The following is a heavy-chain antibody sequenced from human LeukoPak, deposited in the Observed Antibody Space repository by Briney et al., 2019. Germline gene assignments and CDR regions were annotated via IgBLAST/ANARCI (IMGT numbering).Heavy chain of an antibody. V-gene: IGHV3-9*01. CDR3: AKGADFWSGTAAFGY. D-gene: IGHD3-3*01. J-gene: IGHJ4*02. CDR1: GFTFDDYA. CDR2: ISWNSGSI. Sequence: GRSLRLSCAASGFTFDDYAMHWVRQAPGKGLEWVSGISWNSGSIGYADSVKGRFTISRDNAKNSLYLQMNSLRAEDTALYYCAKGADFWSGTAAFGYWGQGTLVTVSS.